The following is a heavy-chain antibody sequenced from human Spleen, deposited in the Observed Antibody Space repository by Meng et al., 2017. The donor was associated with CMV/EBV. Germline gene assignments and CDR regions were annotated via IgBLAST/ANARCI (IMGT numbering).Heavy chain of an antibody. CDR1: GFTFSNYE. Sequence: GESLKISCAASGFTFSNYEMNWVRQAPGKGLEWVSYISSIDSTIYDADSVQGRFTISRDNAKNSLYLQMNSLRAEDTAVYYCARGDYGDYANEGIDFWGQGTLVTVSS. V-gene: IGHV3-48*03. CDR3: ARGDYGDYANEGIDF. CDR2: ISSIDSTI. D-gene: IGHD4-17*01. J-gene: IGHJ4*02.